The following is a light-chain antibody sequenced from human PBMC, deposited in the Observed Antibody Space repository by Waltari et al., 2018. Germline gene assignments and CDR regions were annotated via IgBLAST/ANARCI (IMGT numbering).Light chain of an antibody. Sequence: QTVVTQEQSLSVYPGGTVTLNGALSAGSVSSTPYPTWYQQTPGQPPRTLVYKGISRSSGVPDRFSGSILGNTAALTITGAQADDESDYYWSMYMGSGVWVFGGGTKLTVL. CDR1: AGSVSSTPY. CDR3: SMYMGSGVWV. J-gene: IGLJ3*02. V-gene: IGLV8-61*01. CDR2: KGI.